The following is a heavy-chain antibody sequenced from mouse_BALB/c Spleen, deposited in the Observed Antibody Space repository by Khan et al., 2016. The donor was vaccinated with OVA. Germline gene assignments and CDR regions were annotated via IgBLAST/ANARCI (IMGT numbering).Heavy chain of an antibody. J-gene: IGHJ1*01. CDR1: GYTFTDYV. CDR2: IYPGSGRT. V-gene: IGHV1-77*01. CDR3: ARRAYFDV. D-gene: IGHD3-1*01. Sequence: VQLEESGPELVKPGASVKMSCKASGYTFTDYVITWVKQRTGQGLEWIGEIYPGSGRTYYNEKFKGKDTLTADKSSNTAYMQVSSLTAEDSGVFFCARRAYFDVWGAGTTVTVAS.